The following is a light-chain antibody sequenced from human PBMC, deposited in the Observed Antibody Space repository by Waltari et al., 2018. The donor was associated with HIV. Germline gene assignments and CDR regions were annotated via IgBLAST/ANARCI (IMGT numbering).Light chain of an antibody. Sequence: QSALTQPASVSGSLGQSISISCSGSSSDLGLYNLVSCYQVSPGKAPKLIIHEVNKRPSGVSDRVSGAKSGKTASLTISGLQTEDEADYYCCSYAGDSNYVFGTGTKVTVL. V-gene: IGLV2-23*02. CDR2: EVN. J-gene: IGLJ1*01. CDR1: SSDLGLYNL. CDR3: CSYAGDSNYV.